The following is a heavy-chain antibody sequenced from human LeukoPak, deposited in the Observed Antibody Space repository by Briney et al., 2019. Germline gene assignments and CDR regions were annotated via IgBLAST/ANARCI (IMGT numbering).Heavy chain of an antibody. Sequence: ASVTVSYKASGYTFTNYDINWVRQAPGQGLEWMGWMNPNSGNTGYAQKFQGRDTMTRNTSISTAYMELSSLRSEDTAVYYCARGRDARRITIFGVARGSLDVWGKGTTVTVSS. V-gene: IGHV1-8*01. CDR3: ARGRDARRITIFGVARGSLDV. D-gene: IGHD3-3*01. CDR1: GYTFTNYD. CDR2: MNPNSGNT. J-gene: IGHJ6*04.